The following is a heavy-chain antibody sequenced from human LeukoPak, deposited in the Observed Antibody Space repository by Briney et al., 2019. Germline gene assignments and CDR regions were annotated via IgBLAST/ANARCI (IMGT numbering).Heavy chain of an antibody. Sequence: GGSLRLSCAASGFTFNNVWMNWGRQAPGKGLEWVGRIKSKTNGGTTEYAAPVKGRFTILRDDSKNTLYLQMNSLKTEDTAVYYCMLGSGSYDSSDFDYWGQGTLVTVSS. CDR2: IKSKTNGGTT. CDR3: MLGSGSYDSSDFDY. V-gene: IGHV3-15*07. D-gene: IGHD3-22*01. CDR1: GFTFNNVW. J-gene: IGHJ4*02.